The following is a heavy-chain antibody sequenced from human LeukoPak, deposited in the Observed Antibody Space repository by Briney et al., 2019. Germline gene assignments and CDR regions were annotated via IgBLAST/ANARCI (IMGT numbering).Heavy chain of an antibody. V-gene: IGHV4-39*07. CDR2: IYYSGST. CDR3: ARDNSGSYGY. J-gene: IGHJ4*02. Sequence: PSETLSLTCTVSGGSISSSSYYWGWIRQPPGKGLEWIGSIYYSGSTYYNPSLKSRVTISVDTSKNQFSLKLSSVTAADTAAYYCARDNSGSYGYWGQGTLVTVSS. CDR1: GGSISSSSYY. D-gene: IGHD1-26*01.